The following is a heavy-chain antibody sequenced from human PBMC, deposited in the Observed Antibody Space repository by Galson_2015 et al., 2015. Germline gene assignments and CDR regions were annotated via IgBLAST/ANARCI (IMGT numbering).Heavy chain of an antibody. J-gene: IGHJ5*02. Sequence: SLRLSCAASGFTFSGYAMSWVRQAPGKGLEWVSVISGDGGTTHYEDSVKGRFTLSRDSSKNTLYLQMNSLSTEDTAVYYCAKVGGETDGYYYGSGRGNWFDPWGQGALVTVSS. D-gene: IGHD3-10*01. CDR2: ISGDGGTT. CDR1: GFTFSGYA. V-gene: IGHV3-23*01. CDR3: AKVGGETDGYYYGSGRGNWFDP.